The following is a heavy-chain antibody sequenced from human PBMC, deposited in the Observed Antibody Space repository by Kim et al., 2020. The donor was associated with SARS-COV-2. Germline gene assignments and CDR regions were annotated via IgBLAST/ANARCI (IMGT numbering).Heavy chain of an antibody. J-gene: IGHJ4*02. V-gene: IGHV3-9*01. CDR3: AKDERYFDWLLGGFDY. D-gene: IGHD3-9*01. CDR1: GFTFDDYA. Sequence: GGSLRLSCAASGFTFDDYAMHWVRQAPGKGLEWVSGISWNSGSIGYADSVKGRFTISRDNAKNSLYLQMNSLRAEDTALYYCAKDERYFDWLLGGFDYWGQGTLVTVSS. CDR2: ISWNSGSI.